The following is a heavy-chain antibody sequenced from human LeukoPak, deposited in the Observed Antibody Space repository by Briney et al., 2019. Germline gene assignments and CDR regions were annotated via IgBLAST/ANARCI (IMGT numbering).Heavy chain of an antibody. CDR1: GFTFSSYS. V-gene: IGHV3-21*01. Sequence: GGSLRLSCAASGFTFSSYSMNWVRQAPGKGLEWVSSISSSSSYIYYADSVKGRFTISRDNVKNSLYLQMNSLRAEDTAVYYCARDEILDYYDSSGLCFDYWGQGTLVTVSS. CDR2: ISSSSSYI. D-gene: IGHD3-22*01. CDR3: ARDEILDYYDSSGLCFDY. J-gene: IGHJ4*02.